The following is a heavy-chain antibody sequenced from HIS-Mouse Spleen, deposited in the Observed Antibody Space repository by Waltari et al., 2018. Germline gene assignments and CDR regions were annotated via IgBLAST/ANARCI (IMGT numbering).Heavy chain of an antibody. CDR2: ISYDGSNK. Sequence: QVQLVESGGGVVQPGRSLRLPCAASGFTFSSYGSLWCRQAQGKGLEWVEVISYDGSNKYYADSVKGRFTISRDNSKNTLYLQMNSLRAEDTAVYYCAKVNSGSYYFDYWGQGTLVTVSS. V-gene: IGHV3-30*18. D-gene: IGHD1-26*01. J-gene: IGHJ4*02. CDR3: AKVNSGSYYFDY. CDR1: GFTFSSYG.